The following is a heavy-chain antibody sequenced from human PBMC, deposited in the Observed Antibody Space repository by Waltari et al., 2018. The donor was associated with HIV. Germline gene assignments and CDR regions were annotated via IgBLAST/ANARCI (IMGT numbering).Heavy chain of an antibody. D-gene: IGHD2-8*01. Sequence: QLQLQESGPGLVKPSETLSLTCTVSGAPIRSSSYYWGWIRQPPGKGLEWIGSMYYSGSTYYNPSLKSRVSISVATSKNQFSLKLSSVTAADTAVYYCARHRGESVSDAFDMWGQGTMVTVSS. CDR2: MYYSGST. CDR1: GAPIRSSSYY. CDR3: ARHRGESVSDAFDM. V-gene: IGHV4-39*01. J-gene: IGHJ3*02.